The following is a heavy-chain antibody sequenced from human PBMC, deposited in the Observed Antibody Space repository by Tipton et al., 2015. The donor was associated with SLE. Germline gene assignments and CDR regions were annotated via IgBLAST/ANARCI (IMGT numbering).Heavy chain of an antibody. J-gene: IGHJ3*02. V-gene: IGHV4-59*01. CDR2: IYSGGST. Sequence: LRLSCTASGFTFSDAWMTWVRQAPGKGLEWIGYIYSGGSTNYNPSLKSRVTISVDTSKNQFSLNLNSVTAADTAVYYCARVWDYGDAFDIWGQGTMVTVSS. CDR3: ARVWDYGDAFDI. D-gene: IGHD4-17*01. CDR1: GFTFSDAW.